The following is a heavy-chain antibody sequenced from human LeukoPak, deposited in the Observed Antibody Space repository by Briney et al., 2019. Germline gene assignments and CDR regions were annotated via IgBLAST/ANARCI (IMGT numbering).Heavy chain of an antibody. CDR2: ISGSGGST. Sequence: PGGSLRLSCAASGFTFSSYAMSWVRQAPRKGLEWVSAISGSGGSTYYADSVKGRFTISRDNSKNTLYPQMNSLRAEDTAVYYCAKDPVAAQYYFDYWGQGTLVTVSS. V-gene: IGHV3-23*01. J-gene: IGHJ4*02. CDR3: AKDPVAAQYYFDY. D-gene: IGHD2-15*01. CDR1: GFTFSSYA.